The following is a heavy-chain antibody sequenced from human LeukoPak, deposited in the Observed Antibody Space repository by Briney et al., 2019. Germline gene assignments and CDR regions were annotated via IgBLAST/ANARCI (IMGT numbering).Heavy chain of an antibody. V-gene: IGHV3-30*03. J-gene: IGHJ4*02. CDR3: ARDPGFGAPADS. Sequence: GGSLRLSCLASGFTFSRYGFHWVRQAPGKGPEWVAGVRYDGTGELFADSVRGRFTLSRDNSNNTVYLQMNGLRTEDTAVSYCARDPGFGAPADSWGQGTLVTVSS. D-gene: IGHD3-10*01. CDR2: VRYDGTGE. CDR1: GFTFSRYG.